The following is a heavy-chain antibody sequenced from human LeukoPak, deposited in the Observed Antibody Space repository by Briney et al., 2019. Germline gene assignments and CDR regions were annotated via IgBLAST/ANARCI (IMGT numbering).Heavy chain of an antibody. J-gene: IGHJ4*02. CDR2: ISSDSSII. CDR1: GFTFSTYS. CDR3: ARDWGNSGYITDY. V-gene: IGHV3-48*02. D-gene: IGHD5-12*01. Sequence: GGPLRLSCAASGFTFSTYSMNWVRQAPGKGLEWVSYISSDSSIIYYADSVQGRFTISRDNAKNSLYLQINSLRDEDTAVYYCARDWGNSGYITDYWGQGTLVTVSS.